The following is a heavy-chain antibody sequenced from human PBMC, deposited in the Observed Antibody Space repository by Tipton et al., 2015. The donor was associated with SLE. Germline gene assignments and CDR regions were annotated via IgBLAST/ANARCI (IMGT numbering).Heavy chain of an antibody. CDR2: IYYSGST. CDR3: VRGLKSGQLSRRSDAFDI. Sequence: TLSLTCTVSGGSISNGGCYWSWIRQHPGKGLEWIGNIYYSGSTYYNPSLKSRFTMSVDTSKNQFSLKLSSVSAADTAVYYCVRGLKSGQLSRRSDAFDIWGQGTNVTVSS. J-gene: IGHJ3*02. D-gene: IGHD3-16*02. CDR1: GGSISNGGCY. V-gene: IGHV4-31*03.